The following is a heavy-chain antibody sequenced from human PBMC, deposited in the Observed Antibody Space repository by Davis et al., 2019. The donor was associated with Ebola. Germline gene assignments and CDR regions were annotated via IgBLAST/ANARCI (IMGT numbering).Heavy chain of an antibody. V-gene: IGHV4-39*07. CDR3: ARPKPKYCSGGSCYAFDY. Sequence: SETLSLTCTVSGGSISSSSYYWGWIRQPPGKGLEWIGSIYYSGSTYYNPSLKSRVTISVDTSKNQFSLKLSSVTAADTAVYYCARPKPKYCSGGSCYAFDYWGQGTLVTVSS. J-gene: IGHJ4*02. D-gene: IGHD2-15*01. CDR1: GGSISSSSYY. CDR2: IYYSGST.